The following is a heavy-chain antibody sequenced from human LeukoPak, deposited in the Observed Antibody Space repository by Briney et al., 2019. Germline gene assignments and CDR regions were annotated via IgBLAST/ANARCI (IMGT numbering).Heavy chain of an antibody. J-gene: IGHJ6*03. CDR3: AKDGDWSSNYHYYYMDV. V-gene: IGHV3-30*02. CDR2: IRFVGGDK. Sequence: GGSLRLSCAASGLTFSTYAIHWVRQAPGKGLEWVAFIRFVGGDKYYADSVKGRFTISRDNSKNTLFLQMNSLRAEDTAVYYCAKDGDWSSNYHYYYMDVWGKGTTVTVSS. D-gene: IGHD2-21*02. CDR1: GLTFSTYA.